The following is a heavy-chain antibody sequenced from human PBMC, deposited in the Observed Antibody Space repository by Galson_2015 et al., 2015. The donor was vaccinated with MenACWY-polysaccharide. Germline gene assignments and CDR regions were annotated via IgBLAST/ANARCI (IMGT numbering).Heavy chain of an antibody. J-gene: IGHJ4*02. Sequence: SLRLSCAASGFTFDDYTMHWVRQAPGKGLEWVSGISWNSGSIGYADSVKGRFTISRDNAKNSLYLQMNSLRAEDTALYYCAKGYYDQYTLDYWGQGTLVTVSS. D-gene: IGHD3-22*01. CDR3: AKGYYDQYTLDY. V-gene: IGHV3-9*01. CDR1: GFTFDDYT. CDR2: ISWNSGSI.